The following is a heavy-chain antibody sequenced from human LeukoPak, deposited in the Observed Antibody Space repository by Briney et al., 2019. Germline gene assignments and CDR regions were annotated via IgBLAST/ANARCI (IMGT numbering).Heavy chain of an antibody. V-gene: IGHV3-74*01. CDR1: GFTFSNNW. CDR3: ARERKYDSNFDY. Sequence: GGSLRLSCAASGFTFSNNWMSWVRQAPGKGLVWVSRIKSDGSSTNYADSVKGRFTISRDNAKNTLYLQMNSLRAEDTAVYYCARERKYDSNFDYWGQGTLVTVSS. CDR2: IKSDGSST. D-gene: IGHD1-1*01. J-gene: IGHJ4*02.